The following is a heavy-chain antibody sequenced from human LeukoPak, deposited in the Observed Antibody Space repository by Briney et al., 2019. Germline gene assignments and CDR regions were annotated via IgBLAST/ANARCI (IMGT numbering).Heavy chain of an antibody. V-gene: IGHV4-4*07. CDR3: AGDRASIAAAGTDLGAFDI. Sequence: SETLSLTCTVSGGSISSYYWSWIRQPAGKGLEWIGRIYTSGSTNYNPSLKSRVTMSVDTSKNQFSLKLSSVTAADTAVYYCAGDRASIAAAGTDLGAFDIWGQGTMVTVSS. CDR1: GGSISSYY. J-gene: IGHJ3*02. CDR2: IYTSGST. D-gene: IGHD6-13*01.